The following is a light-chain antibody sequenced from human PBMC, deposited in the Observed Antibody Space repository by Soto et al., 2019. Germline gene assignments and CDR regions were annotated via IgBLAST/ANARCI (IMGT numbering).Light chain of an antibody. CDR1: SSDVSGYNY. CDR3: SSYTSTSTLVI. V-gene: IGLV2-14*03. CDR2: DVS. J-gene: IGLJ2*01. Sequence: QSALTQPASVSGSPGQSITISCTGTSSDVSGYNYVAWYQHHPGKAPKVMIYDVSNRPSGVSNRFSGSKSGNTASLTISGPQAEDEADYYCSSYTSTSTLVIFGGGTKLPVL.